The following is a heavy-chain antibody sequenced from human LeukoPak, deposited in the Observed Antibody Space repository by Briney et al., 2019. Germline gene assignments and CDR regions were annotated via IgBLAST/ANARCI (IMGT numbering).Heavy chain of an antibody. Sequence: PGGSLTLSCVASGFSFSSYSMNWFRQAPGKGLEWVSYISCTRNSIYYADSVTGRFRLSRVHANNSLYLQMTSLRDEDTAVYVFARDDDMFTDYTHGDYWGQGTLVTVSS. CDR2: ISCTRNSI. V-gene: IGHV3-48*02. J-gene: IGHJ4*02. CDR1: GFSFSSYS. D-gene: IGHD3-9*01. CDR3: ARDDDMFTDYTHGDY.